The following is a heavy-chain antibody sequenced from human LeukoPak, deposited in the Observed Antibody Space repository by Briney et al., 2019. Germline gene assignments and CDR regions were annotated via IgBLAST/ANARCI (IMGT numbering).Heavy chain of an antibody. V-gene: IGHV1-69*04. J-gene: IGHJ6*02. D-gene: IGHD2-2*01. CDR1: GGTFSSYA. Sequence: SVKVSCKASGGTFSSYAISWVRQAPGQGLEWMERIIPILGIANYAQKFQGRVTITADKSTSTAYMELSSLRSEDTAVYYCARDYSQYQLLSNYYYYGMDVWGQGTTVTVSS. CDR2: IIPILGIA. CDR3: ARDYSQYQLLSNYYYYGMDV.